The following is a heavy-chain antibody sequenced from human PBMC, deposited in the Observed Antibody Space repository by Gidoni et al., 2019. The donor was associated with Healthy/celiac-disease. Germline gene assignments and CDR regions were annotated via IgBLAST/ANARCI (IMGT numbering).Heavy chain of an antibody. D-gene: IGHD4-17*01. V-gene: IGHV3-48*03. CDR2: ISSSGSTI. CDR3: ARDGHGDYEEYYYYGMDV. CDR1: GFTFSSYE. Sequence: EVQLVESGGGLVQPGGSLRLSCAASGFTFSSYEMNWSRQAPGKGLEWVSYISSSGSTIYYADSVKGRFTISRDNAKNSLYLQMNSLRAEDTAVYYCARDGHGDYEEYYYYGMDVWGQGTTVTVSS. J-gene: IGHJ6*02.